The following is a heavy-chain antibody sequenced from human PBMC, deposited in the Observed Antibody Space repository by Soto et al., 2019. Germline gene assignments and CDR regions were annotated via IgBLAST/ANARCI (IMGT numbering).Heavy chain of an antibody. CDR1: GGSFSGYY. D-gene: IGHD6-19*01. J-gene: IGHJ3*02. V-gene: IGHV4-34*01. CDR2: INHSGST. Sequence: SETLSLTCAVYGGSFSGYYWSWIRQPPGKGLEWIGEINHSGSTSYNPSLKSRVIISVDTSKNQFSLKLSSVTAADTAVYYCARALYSSGWYYAFDIWGQGTMVTVSS. CDR3: ARALYSSGWYYAFDI.